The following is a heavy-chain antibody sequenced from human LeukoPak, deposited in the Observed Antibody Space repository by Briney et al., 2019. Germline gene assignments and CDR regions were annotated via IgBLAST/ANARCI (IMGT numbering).Heavy chain of an antibody. CDR3: AKASGGSYYVYFQH. CDR1: GFTFDDYA. Sequence: GGSLRLSCAASGFTFDDYAMHWVRQAPGKGLEWVSGISGNSGSIGYADSVKGRFTIPRDNAKNSLYLQMNSLRAEDTAFYYCAKASGGSYYVYFQHWGQGTLVTVSS. J-gene: IGHJ1*01. D-gene: IGHD1-26*01. CDR2: ISGNSGSI. V-gene: IGHV3-9*01.